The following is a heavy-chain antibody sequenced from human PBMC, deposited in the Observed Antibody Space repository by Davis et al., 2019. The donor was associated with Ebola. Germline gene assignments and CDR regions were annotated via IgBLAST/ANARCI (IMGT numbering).Heavy chain of an antibody. CDR1: GFTVSSTY. Sequence: GGSLRLSCAASGFTVSSTYMSWVSQAPGKGLEWVSVLYNSGNAYYAHSVKGRFTTFRDNSQNTLYLQMNRLRAEDTAVYYCAAVRLTMIVDYGMDVWGQGTTVTVSS. D-gene: IGHD3-22*01. CDR3: AAVRLTMIVDYGMDV. J-gene: IGHJ6*02. V-gene: IGHV3-53*01. CDR2: LYNSGNA.